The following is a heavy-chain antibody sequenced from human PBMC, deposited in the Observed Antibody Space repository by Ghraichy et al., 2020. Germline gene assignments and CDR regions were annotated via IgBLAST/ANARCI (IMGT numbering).Heavy chain of an antibody. CDR2: ITGSGSNI. Sequence: GALRLSCAASGFTFSSYAMNWVRQAPGKGLEWVSTITGSGSNIFYADSLKGRFTLSRDNSKDTVYLQMSSLRGEDTAIYYCARDGCSTRSCRFDLWGQGTRVTVSS. V-gene: IGHV3-23*01. D-gene: IGHD2/OR15-2a*01. J-gene: IGHJ4*02. CDR1: GFTFSSYA. CDR3: ARDGCSTRSCRFDL.